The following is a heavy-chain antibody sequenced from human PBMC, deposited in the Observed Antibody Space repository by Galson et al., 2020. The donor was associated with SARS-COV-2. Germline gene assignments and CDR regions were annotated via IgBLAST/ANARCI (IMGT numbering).Heavy chain of an antibody. J-gene: IGHJ4*02. V-gene: IGHV3-33*01. CDR1: GFTFSSYG. CDR3: ARELSYYGFDY. CDR2: IWYDGSNK. D-gene: IGHD1-26*01. Sequence: SCAASGFTFSSYGMHWVRQAPGKGLEWVAVIWYDGSNKYYADSVKGRFTISRDNSKNTLYLQMNSLRAEDTAVYYCARELSYYGFDYWGQGTLVTVSS.